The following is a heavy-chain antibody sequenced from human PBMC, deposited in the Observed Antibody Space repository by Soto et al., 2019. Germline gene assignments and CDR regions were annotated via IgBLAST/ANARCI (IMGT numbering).Heavy chain of an antibody. CDR2: ISGSGGST. CDR3: ARGPAIDYGMDV. D-gene: IGHD3-22*01. J-gene: IGHJ6*02. CDR1: GGSISSYY. V-gene: IGHV3-53*01. Sequence: ETLSLTCTVSGGSISSYYWSWVRQAPGKGLEWVSAISGSGGSTYYADSVKGRFTISRDNSKNTLYLQMNSLRAEDTAVYYCARGPAIDYGMDVWGQGTTVTVSS.